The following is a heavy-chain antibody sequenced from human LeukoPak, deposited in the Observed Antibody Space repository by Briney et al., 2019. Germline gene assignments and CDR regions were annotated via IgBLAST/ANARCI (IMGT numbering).Heavy chain of an antibody. CDR1: GFTFSSYG. V-gene: IGHV3-33*01. D-gene: IGHD5-18*01. J-gene: IGHJ6*02. Sequence: PGGSLRLSCAASGFTFSSYGMHWVRQAPGKGLEWVAVIWYDGSNKYYADSVKGRFTISRDNSKNTLYLQMNSLRAEDTAVYYCARDLGYSYGYVYYYYGMDVWGQGTTVTVSS. CDR3: ARDLGYSYGYVYYYYGMDV. CDR2: IWYDGSNK.